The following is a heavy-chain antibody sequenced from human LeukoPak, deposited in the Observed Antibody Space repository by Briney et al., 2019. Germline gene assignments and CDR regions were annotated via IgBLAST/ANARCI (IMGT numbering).Heavy chain of an antibody. Sequence: PSETLSLTCTVSGGSISSSSYYWGWIRQPPGKGLEWIGSIYYSGSTYYNPSLKSRVTISVDTSKSQFSLKLSSVTAADTAVYYCARAARAVAGQLKGVRAFDIWGQGTMVTVSS. CDR3: ARAARAVAGQLKGVRAFDI. CDR2: IYYSGST. J-gene: IGHJ3*02. V-gene: IGHV4-39*07. CDR1: GGSISSSSYY. D-gene: IGHD6-19*01.